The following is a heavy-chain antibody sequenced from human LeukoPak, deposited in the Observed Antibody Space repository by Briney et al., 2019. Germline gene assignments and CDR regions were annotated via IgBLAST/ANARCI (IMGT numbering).Heavy chain of an antibody. D-gene: IGHD3-22*01. Sequence: SSETLSLTCTVAGGSISSYYWSWLRQPPGKGLEGIGYIYYSGSTNYNPSLKSRVTISVDTSKNQFSLKLSSVTAADTAVYYCARELYYYDSSGYYDYWGQGTLVTVSS. CDR3: ARELYYYDSSGYYDY. J-gene: IGHJ4*02. CDR2: IYYSGST. CDR1: GGSISSYY. V-gene: IGHV4-59*01.